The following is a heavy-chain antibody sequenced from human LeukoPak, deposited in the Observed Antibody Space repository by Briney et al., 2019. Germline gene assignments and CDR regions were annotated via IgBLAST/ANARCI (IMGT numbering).Heavy chain of an antibody. Sequence: GESLKISCKGSGYSFTSYWIGWVRQMPGKGLEWMGIIYPGDSDTRYSPSFQGQVTTSADKSISTAYLQWSSLKASDTAMYYCARRGRITIFGVVRPPDYWGQGTLVTVSS. CDR1: GYSFTSYW. CDR3: ARRGRITIFGVVRPPDY. D-gene: IGHD3-3*01. J-gene: IGHJ4*02. CDR2: IYPGDSDT. V-gene: IGHV5-51*01.